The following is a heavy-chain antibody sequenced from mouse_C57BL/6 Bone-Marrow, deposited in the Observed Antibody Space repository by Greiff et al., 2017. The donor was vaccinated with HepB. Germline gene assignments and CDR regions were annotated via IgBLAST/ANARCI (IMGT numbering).Heavy chain of an antibody. V-gene: IGHV1-50*01. D-gene: IGHD1-1*01. Sequence: QVQLQQPGAELVKPGASVKLSCKASGYTFTSYWMQWVKQRPGQGLEWIGEIDPSDSYTNYNQKFKGKATLTVDTSSSTAYMQLSGLTSEDSAVYYCARTSTVVAPLFDYWGQGTTLTVSS. CDR1: GYTFTSYW. CDR3: ARTSTVVAPLFDY. CDR2: IDPSDSYT. J-gene: IGHJ2*01.